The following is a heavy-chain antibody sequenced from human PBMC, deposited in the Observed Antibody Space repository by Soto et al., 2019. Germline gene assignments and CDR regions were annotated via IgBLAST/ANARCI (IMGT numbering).Heavy chain of an antibody. CDR2: ISNSGRST. V-gene: IGHV3-23*01. Sequence: SGLSFISYAMSWVRQAPGKGLEWVSHISNSGRSTKYADSVKGRFTISRDNSKNTLYLQMNSLRAEDTAIYYCAKDALAYYDFWSWGQGTLVTVS. CDR3: AKDALAYYDFWS. J-gene: IGHJ4*02. D-gene: IGHD3-3*01. CDR1: GLSFISYA.